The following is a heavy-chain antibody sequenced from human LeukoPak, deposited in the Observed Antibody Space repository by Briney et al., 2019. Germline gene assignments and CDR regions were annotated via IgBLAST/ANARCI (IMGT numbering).Heavy chain of an antibody. J-gene: IGHJ3*02. CDR1: GYTSTSYG. D-gene: IGHD2-2*01. V-gene: IGHV1-18*01. Sequence: GASVKVSCKASGYTSTSYGISWVRQAPGQGLEWMGWISAYNGNTNYAQKLQGRVTMTTDTSTSTAYMELRSLRSDDTAVYYCARDRPSGYQLLPRAFDIWGQGTMVTVSS. CDR3: ARDRPSGYQLLPRAFDI. CDR2: ISAYNGNT.